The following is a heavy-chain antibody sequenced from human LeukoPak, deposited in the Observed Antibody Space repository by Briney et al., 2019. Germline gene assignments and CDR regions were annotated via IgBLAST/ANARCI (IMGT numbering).Heavy chain of an antibody. D-gene: IGHD4-17*01. CDR2: IIPIFGTA. J-gene: IGHJ6*02. CDR1: GGTFRSYA. Sequence: ASVKVSCKASGGTFRSYAISWVRQAPGQGLEWMGGIIPIFGTANYAQKFQGRVTITADESTSTAYMELSSLRSEDTAVYYCARADYGDYDYGMDVWGQGTTVTVSS. V-gene: IGHV1-69*13. CDR3: ARADYGDYDYGMDV.